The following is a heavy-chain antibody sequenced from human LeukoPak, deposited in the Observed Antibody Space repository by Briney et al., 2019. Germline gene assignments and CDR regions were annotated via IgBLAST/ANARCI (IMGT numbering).Heavy chain of an antibody. CDR3: ARDEDYGIFVNVDY. CDR2: ISTYNGNT. Sequence: ASVKVSCKASGYIFTSYFMHWVRQAPGQGPEWMGWISTYNGNTKYAQKFQGRVTMTTDTSTSTAYMELRSLRSDDTAVYYCARDEDYGIFVNVDYWGQGTLVTVSS. CDR1: GYIFTSYF. J-gene: IGHJ4*02. D-gene: IGHD4-17*01. V-gene: IGHV1-18*04.